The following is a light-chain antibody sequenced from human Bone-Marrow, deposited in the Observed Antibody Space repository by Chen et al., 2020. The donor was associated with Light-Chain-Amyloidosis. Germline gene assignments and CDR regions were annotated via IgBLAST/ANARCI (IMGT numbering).Light chain of an antibody. Sequence: QSVLTQPPSVSGAPGQRVTISCTGSRSNIGAPYDVHWYQQLPGTAPKLLIYGNNNRPSGVPDRFSGSKSGSSASLAITGLRADDEADYYCQSYDTRLRGSVIGGGTRLTVL. CDR2: GNN. CDR1: RSNIGAPYD. J-gene: IGLJ2*01. CDR3: QSYDTRLRGSV. V-gene: IGLV1-40*01.